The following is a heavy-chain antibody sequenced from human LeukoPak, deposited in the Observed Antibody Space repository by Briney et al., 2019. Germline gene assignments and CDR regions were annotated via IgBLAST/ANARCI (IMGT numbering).Heavy chain of an antibody. D-gene: IGHD3-16*01. CDR2: FDPEDGET. J-gene: IGHJ4*02. Sequence: ASVKVSCKVSGYTLTELSMHWVRQAPGKGLEWMGGFDPEDGETIYAQKFQGRVTITADESTSTAYMELSSLRSEDTAVYYCAIIRPGDYWGQGTLVTVSS. V-gene: IGHV1-24*01. CDR3: AIIRPGDY. CDR1: GYTLTELS.